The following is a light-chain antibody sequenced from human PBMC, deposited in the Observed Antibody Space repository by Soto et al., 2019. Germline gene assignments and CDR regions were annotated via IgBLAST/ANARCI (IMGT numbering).Light chain of an antibody. CDR3: QQYGSSPL. CDR1: QSVSSSY. Sequence: EIVLTQSPGTLSLSPGERATLSCRASQSVSSSYLAWYQQKPGQAPRLLIYGASSRATGIPDRFSGSGSGTDFTLTSSRLEPEDVAVYYCQQYGSSPLFGQGTKVEIK. CDR2: GAS. J-gene: IGKJ1*01. V-gene: IGKV3-20*01.